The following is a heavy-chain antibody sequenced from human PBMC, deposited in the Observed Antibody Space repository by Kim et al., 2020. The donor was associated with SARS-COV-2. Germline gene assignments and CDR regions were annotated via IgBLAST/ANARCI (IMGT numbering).Heavy chain of an antibody. Sequence: SETLSLTCTVSGGSISSSSYYWGWIRQPPGKGLEWIGSAYYSGSTYYNPSLKSRVAISVDTSKNQFSLKLSSVTAADTAVYYCARHHPRFLEWLSYFDYWGRGTLVTVSS. CDR2: AYYSGST. CDR3: ARHHPRFLEWLSYFDY. V-gene: IGHV4-39*01. D-gene: IGHD3-3*01. J-gene: IGHJ4*02. CDR1: GGSISSSSYY.